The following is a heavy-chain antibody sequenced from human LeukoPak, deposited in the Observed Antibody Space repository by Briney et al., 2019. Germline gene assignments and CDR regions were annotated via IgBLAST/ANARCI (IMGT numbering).Heavy chain of an antibody. V-gene: IGHV3-74*01. D-gene: IGHD2-15*01. CDR3: ARVRCSGGSCFYNFDY. CDR1: GFTFSTYW. CDR2: INTDGRST. Sequence: GGSLRLSCAVSGFTFSTYWMHWVRQAPGEGLVWVSRINTDGRSTSYADSVKGRFTISRDNAKNSLYLQMNSLRAEDTAVYYCARVRCSGGSCFYNFDYWGQGSLVTVSS. J-gene: IGHJ4*02.